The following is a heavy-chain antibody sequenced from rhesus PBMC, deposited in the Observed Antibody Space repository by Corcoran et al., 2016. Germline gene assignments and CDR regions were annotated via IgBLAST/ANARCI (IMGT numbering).Heavy chain of an antibody. Sequence: QVQLQESGPGVVKPSETLSLTCAVSGYSISSGYDWSWIRQPPGKGLEWIGYIYGSHGSTNYNPSLKNRVTISKDTSKNQFSLKLSSVTAAATAVYYCAGHIAAGLAFDFWGQGLRVTVSS. V-gene: IGHV4-76*01. CDR2: IYGSHGST. D-gene: IGHD6-13*01. CDR1: GYSISSGYD. CDR3: AGHIAAGLAFDF. J-gene: IGHJ3*01.